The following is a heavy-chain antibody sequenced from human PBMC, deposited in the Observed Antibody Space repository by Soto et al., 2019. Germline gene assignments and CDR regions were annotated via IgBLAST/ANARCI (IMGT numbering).Heavy chain of an antibody. D-gene: IGHD6-13*01. CDR3: ARVAYRGSWSRVGDFES. Sequence: QVQVVESGGGVVQPGRSLRLSCAASGFTFSSHGMHWVRQAPGKGLEWVAGVSYDGNDKYYADSVKGRFTISRDNSKNTLYLQMNSLRAEDTAVYYCARVAYRGSWSRVGDFESWGQGTLVTVSS. J-gene: IGHJ4*02. V-gene: IGHV3-30*03. CDR2: VSYDGNDK. CDR1: GFTFSSHG.